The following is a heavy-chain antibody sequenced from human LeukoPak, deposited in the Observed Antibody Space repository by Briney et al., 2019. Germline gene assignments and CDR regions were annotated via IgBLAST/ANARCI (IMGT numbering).Heavy chain of an antibody. CDR1: GYSFTTHW. CDR3: ARPSYSSSWLPFDY. J-gene: IGHJ4*02. D-gene: IGHD6-13*01. Sequence: GESLKISCKASGYSFTTHWIGWVRQMPGKGLEWMGIIYPGDSDTRYSPSFQGQVTISADKSISTTYLQWSSLKASDTAMYYCARPSYSSSWLPFDYWGQGTLVTVSS. V-gene: IGHV5-51*01. CDR2: IYPGDSDT.